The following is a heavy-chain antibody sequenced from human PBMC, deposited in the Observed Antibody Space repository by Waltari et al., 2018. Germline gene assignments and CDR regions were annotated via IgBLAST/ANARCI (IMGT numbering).Heavy chain of an antibody. CDR1: GFTFISYS. Sequence: EVQLVESGGGLVKPGGSLRLSCAASGFTFISYSMNWVRQAPGKGLEWVSSISSTSSYIYYADSVKGRFTISRDNATNSLYLQVNSLRAEDTAIYYCARGGATVIAHFFDYWGQGTLVTVSS. J-gene: IGHJ4*02. CDR2: ISSTSSYI. V-gene: IGHV3-21*01. D-gene: IGHD4-4*01. CDR3: ARGGATVIAHFFDY.